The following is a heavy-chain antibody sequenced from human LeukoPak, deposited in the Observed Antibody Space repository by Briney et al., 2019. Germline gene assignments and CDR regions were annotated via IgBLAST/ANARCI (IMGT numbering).Heavy chain of an antibody. CDR3: ARDFYGSGSYVY. J-gene: IGHJ4*02. D-gene: IGHD3-10*01. V-gene: IGHV4-39*01. CDR2: IYYSGST. Sequence: SSETLSLTCTVSGGSINSGIDYWGWIRQPPGKGLEWIGSIYYSGSTYYNPSLKSRVTISVDTSKNQFSLKLSSVTAADTAVYYCARDFYGSGSYVYWGQGTLVTVSS. CDR1: GGSINSGIDY.